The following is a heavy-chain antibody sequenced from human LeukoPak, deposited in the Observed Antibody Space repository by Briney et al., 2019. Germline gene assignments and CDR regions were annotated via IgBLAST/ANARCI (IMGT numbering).Heavy chain of an antibody. CDR3: ARDAITMIVVGGNWFDP. V-gene: IGHV1-2*02. J-gene: IGHJ5*02. Sequence: ASVKVSCKASGYTFTGYYMHWVRQAPGQGLEWMGWINPNSGGTNYAQKFQGRVTMTRDTSISTAYMELSRLRSDDTAVYYCARDAITMIVVGGNWFDPWGQGTLVTVSS. CDR1: GYTFTGYY. CDR2: INPNSGGT. D-gene: IGHD3-22*01.